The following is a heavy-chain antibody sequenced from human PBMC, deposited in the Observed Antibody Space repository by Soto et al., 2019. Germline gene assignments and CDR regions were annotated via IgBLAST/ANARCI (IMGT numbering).Heavy chain of an antibody. Sequence: QLQLQESGPGLVKPSETLSLTCTVSGGSISSSSYYWGWIRQPPGKGLEWIGSIYYSGSTYYNPSLKRRVTISVDASKNQCSLELSSVTAADTAVYYCARDCSGGSCYLVWGQGTLDAVSS. CDR1: GGSISSSSYY. J-gene: IGHJ4*02. D-gene: IGHD2-15*01. CDR2: IYYSGST. V-gene: IGHV4-39*02. CDR3: ARDCSGGSCYLV.